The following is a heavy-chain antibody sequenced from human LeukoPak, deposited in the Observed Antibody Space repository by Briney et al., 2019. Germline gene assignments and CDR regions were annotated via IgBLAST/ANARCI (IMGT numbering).Heavy chain of an antibody. CDR2: IFHSGST. J-gene: IGHJ4*02. CDR3: ASRLPHLFGY. CDR1: GGSISGSNW. Sequence: SGTLSLTCAVSGGSISGSNWWSWVRQPPGKGLEWIGEIFHSGSTNYSPSLKSRVTISIDKSKNQFSLKLTSVTVADTAVYYCASRLPHLFGYWGQGNLVTVSS. V-gene: IGHV4-4*02. D-gene: IGHD3-16*01.